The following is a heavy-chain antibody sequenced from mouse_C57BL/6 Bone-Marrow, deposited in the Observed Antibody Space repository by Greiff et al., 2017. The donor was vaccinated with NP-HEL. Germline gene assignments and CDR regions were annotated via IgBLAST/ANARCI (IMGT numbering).Heavy chain of an antibody. J-gene: IGHJ2*01. V-gene: IGHV1-72*01. CDR2: IDPNRGGT. Sequence: QVQLQQPGAELVKPGASVKLSCKASGYTFTSYWMHWVKQRPGRGLEWIGMIDPNRGGTKYNEKFKRKATLTVDKPSSTAYMQLSSLTSEDSAVSYCASSRSTTVVGRFDYWGQGTTLTVSS. CDR1: GYTFTSYW. D-gene: IGHD1-1*01. CDR3: ASSRSTTVVGRFDY.